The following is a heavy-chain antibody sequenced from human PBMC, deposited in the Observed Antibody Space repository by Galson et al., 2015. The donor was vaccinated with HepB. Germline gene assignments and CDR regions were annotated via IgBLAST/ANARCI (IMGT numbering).Heavy chain of an antibody. CDR2: ISYDGSNK. J-gene: IGHJ4*02. V-gene: IGHV3-30-3*01. D-gene: IGHD1-26*01. CDR3: AREVRRELLEGVFDY. Sequence: SLRLSCAASGFTFSSYAMHWVRQAPGKGLEWVAVISYDGSNKYYADSVKGRFTISRDNSKNTLCLQMNSLRAEDTAVYYCAREVRRELLEGVFDYWGQGTLVTVSS. CDR1: GFTFSSYA.